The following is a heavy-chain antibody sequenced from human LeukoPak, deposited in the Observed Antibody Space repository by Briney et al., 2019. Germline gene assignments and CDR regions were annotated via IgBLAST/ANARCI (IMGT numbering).Heavy chain of an antibody. J-gene: IGHJ4*02. CDR2: IRYDGSNK. V-gene: IGHV3-30*02. CDR3: AKVFHGSGSYYNFFDY. Sequence: PGGSLRLSCAASGFTFSSYDMHWVRQAPGKGLEWVAFIRYDGSNKYYADSVKGRFTISRDNSKNTLYLQMNSLRAEDTAVYYCAKVFHGSGSYYNFFDYWGQGTLVTVSS. CDR1: GFTFSSYD. D-gene: IGHD3-10*01.